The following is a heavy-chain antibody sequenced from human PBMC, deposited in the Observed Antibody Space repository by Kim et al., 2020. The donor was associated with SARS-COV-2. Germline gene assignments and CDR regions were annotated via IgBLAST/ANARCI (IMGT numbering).Heavy chain of an antibody. V-gene: IGHV3-11*06. CDR3: ARDLWSGPIDYYYYYGMDV. J-gene: IGHJ6*02. D-gene: IGHD3-3*01. Sequence: GRFTISRDNAKNSLYLQMNSLRAEDTAVYYCARDLWSGPIDYYYYYGMDVWGQGTTVTVSS.